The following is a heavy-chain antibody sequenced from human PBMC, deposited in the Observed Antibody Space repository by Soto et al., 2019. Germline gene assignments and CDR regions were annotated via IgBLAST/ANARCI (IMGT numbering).Heavy chain of an antibody. J-gene: IGHJ4*02. D-gene: IGHD2-2*01. CDR2: THYSGST. V-gene: IGHV4-61*01. Sequence: SETLSLTCTVSGGSVSSGSYFWSWIRQPPGKGLEWVVFTHYSGSTTYSPSLRSRVTTSVDTSRNQFSLSLTSVTAADTAVYYCARYSSASCNPAYCFDYWGQGTLVTVS. CDR1: GGSVSSGSYF. CDR3: ARYSSASCNPAYCFDY.